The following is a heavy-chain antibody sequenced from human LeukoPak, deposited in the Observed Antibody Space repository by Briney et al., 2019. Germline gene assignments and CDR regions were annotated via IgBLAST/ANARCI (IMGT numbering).Heavy chain of an antibody. Sequence: SETLSLTCSVSGGSISSYYWSWIRQHPGKGLEWIGYIYYSGSTYYNPSLKSRVTISVDTSKNQFSLKLSSVTAADTAVYYCARVDDSSGYYDYFDYWGQGTLVTVSS. D-gene: IGHD3-22*01. CDR3: ARVDDSSGYYDYFDY. CDR2: IYYSGST. V-gene: IGHV4-59*06. CDR1: GGSISSYY. J-gene: IGHJ4*02.